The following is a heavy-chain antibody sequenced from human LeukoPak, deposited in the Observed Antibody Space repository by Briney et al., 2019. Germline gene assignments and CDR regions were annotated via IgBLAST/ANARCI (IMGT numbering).Heavy chain of an antibody. CDR2: IIPIFGTA. CDR1: GGTFSSYA. V-gene: IGHV1-69*13. D-gene: IGHD2-2*01. Sequence: SVKVSCKASGGTFSSYAISWVRQAPGQGLEWMGGIIPIFGTANYAQKFQGRVTITADESTSTAYMELSSLRSEDTAVYYCARDYAYCSSTSCLSRPVGPWFDPWGQGTLVTVSS. CDR3: ARDYAYCSSTSCLSRPVGPWFDP. J-gene: IGHJ5*02.